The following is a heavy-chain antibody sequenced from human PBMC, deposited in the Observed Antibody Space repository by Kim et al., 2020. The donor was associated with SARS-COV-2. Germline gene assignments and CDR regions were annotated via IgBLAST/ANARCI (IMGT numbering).Heavy chain of an antibody. CDR1: AGSVNNNSYY. CDR2: IYYSGST. J-gene: IGHJ5*02. CDR3: ARAVPAAIWTERFDP. Sequence: SETLSLTCTVSAGSVNNNSYYWSWIRQPPGKGLEWIGYIYYSGSTNYNPSLKSRVTISVDTSKNQFSLKLSSVTAADTAVYYCARAVPAAIWTERFDPWGQGTLVTVSS. D-gene: IGHD2-2*02. V-gene: IGHV4-61*01.